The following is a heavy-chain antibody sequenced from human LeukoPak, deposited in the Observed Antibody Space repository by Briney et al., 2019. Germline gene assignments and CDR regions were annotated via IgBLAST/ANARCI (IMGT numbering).Heavy chain of an antibody. J-gene: IGHJ5*02. CDR1: GGSFSGYY. CDR2: INHSGST. V-gene: IGHV4-34*01. D-gene: IGHD3-10*01. Sequence: PSETLSLTCAVYGGSFSGYYWSWIRQPPGKGLEWIGEINHSGSTNYNPSLKSRVTISVDTSKNQFSLKLSSVTAADTAVYYCARHAHVLLWFGESNNWFDPWGQGTLVTVSS. CDR3: ARHAHVLLWFGESNNWFDP.